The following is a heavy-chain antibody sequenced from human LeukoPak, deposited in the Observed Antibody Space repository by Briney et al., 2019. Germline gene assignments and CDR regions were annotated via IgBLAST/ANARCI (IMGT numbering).Heavy chain of an antibody. D-gene: IGHD2-21*02. CDR1: GYTFTGYY. CDR3: ARESAYWGGDRYSSGSINWFDP. V-gene: IGHV1-2*02. J-gene: IGHJ5*01. CDR2: INPNSGGT. Sequence: ASVKVSCKASGYTFTGYYMHWVRQAPGQGLEWMGWINPNSGGTNYAQKFQGRVTMTRDTSISTAYMELSRLRSDDTAVYYCARESAYWGGDRYSSGSINWFDPWGQGTLVNVSS.